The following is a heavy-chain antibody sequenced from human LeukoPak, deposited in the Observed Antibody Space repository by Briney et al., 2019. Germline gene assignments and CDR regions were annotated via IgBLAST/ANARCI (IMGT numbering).Heavy chain of an antibody. V-gene: IGHV4-59*08. D-gene: IGHD3-10*01. CDR2: IYYSGDT. CDR3: ARPGGPYRVGSFDY. J-gene: IGHJ4*02. Sequence: SETLSLTCTVSGGSISDCYWNWIRQPPGKGLEWIGYIYYSGDTNYNPSLKGRVTISVDTSKNQFSLRLSSVTAADTAMYYCARPGGPYRVGSFDYWGQGALVTVSS. CDR1: GGSISDCY.